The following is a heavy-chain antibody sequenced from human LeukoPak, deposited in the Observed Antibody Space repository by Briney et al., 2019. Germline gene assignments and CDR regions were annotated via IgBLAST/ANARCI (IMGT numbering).Heavy chain of an antibody. Sequence: GGSLRLSCAASGFTFSNYWMSWVRQAPGKGLEWVANVKDDGSEKHYVDSVKGRFTISRDNAKNSLYLQMSSPRSEDTAVYYFARGAYWAFDQWGQGTLVTLSS. J-gene: IGHJ4*02. V-gene: IGHV3-7*04. CDR1: GFTFSNYW. D-gene: IGHD2-8*02. CDR2: VKDDGSEK. CDR3: ARGAYWAFDQ.